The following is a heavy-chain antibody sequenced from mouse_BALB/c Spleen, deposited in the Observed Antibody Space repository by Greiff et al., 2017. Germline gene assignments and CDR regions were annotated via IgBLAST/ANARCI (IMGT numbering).Heavy chain of an antibody. V-gene: IGHV1S29*02. CDR1: GYTFTDYN. CDR2: IYPYNGGT. Sequence: EVKLVESGPELVKPGASVKISCKASGYTFTDYNMHWVKQSHGKSLEWIGYIYPYNGGTGYNQKFKSKATLTVDNSSSTAYMELRSLTSEDSAVYYCATNWGYFDYWGQGTTLTVSS. J-gene: IGHJ2*01. D-gene: IGHD4-1*01. CDR3: ATNWGYFDY.